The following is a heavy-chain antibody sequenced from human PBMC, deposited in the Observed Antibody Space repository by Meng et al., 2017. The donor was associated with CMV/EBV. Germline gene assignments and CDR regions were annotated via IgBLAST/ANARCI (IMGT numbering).Heavy chain of an antibody. CDR3: ARVLVVPAAIWGRLYYYGMDV. CDR1: GYTFTGYY. Sequence: ASVNVSCKASGYTFTGYYMHWVRQAPGQGLEWMGWINPNSGGPNYAQKFQGRVTMTRDTSISTAYMELSRLRSDDTAVYYCARVLVVPAAIWGRLYYYGMDVWGQGTTVTVSS. D-gene: IGHD2-2*02. J-gene: IGHJ6*02. V-gene: IGHV1-2*02. CDR2: INPNSGGP.